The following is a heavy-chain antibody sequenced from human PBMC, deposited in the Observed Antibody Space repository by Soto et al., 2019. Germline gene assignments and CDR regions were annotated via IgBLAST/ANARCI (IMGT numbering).Heavy chain of an antibody. V-gene: IGHV4-4*07. D-gene: IGHD2-8*01. CDR1: GGSISSYY. CDR2: IYTSGST. CDR3: ARNMMVYSRPNGMDV. Sequence: SETLSLTCTVSGGSISSYYWSWIRQPAGKGLEWIGRIYTSGSTNYNPSLKSRVTMSVDTSKNQFSLKLSSVTAADTAVYYCARNMMVYSRPNGMDVWGQGTTVTVSS. J-gene: IGHJ6*02.